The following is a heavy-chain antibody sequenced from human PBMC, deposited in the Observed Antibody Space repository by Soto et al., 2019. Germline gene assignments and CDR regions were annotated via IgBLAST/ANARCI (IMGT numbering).Heavy chain of an antibody. J-gene: IGHJ5*02. CDR3: ATHSGSYFDHNNWFDP. D-gene: IGHD1-26*01. CDR2: RYSDGRS. CDR1: GFTVSISY. Sequence: GGSLRLSCAGSGFTVSISYMTWVRQVPGKGLEWVSIRYSDGRSYHAESVKGRFTISTDDSENTLYLQMNSLRAEDTAVYYCATHSGSYFDHNNWFDPWGQGTLVTVSS. V-gene: IGHV3-66*01.